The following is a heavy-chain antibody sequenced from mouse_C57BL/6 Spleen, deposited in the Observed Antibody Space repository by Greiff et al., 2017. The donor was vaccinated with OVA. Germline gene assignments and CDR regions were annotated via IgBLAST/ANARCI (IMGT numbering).Heavy chain of an antibody. D-gene: IGHD2-4*01. V-gene: IGHV5-9-1*02. CDR1: GFTFSSYA. CDR3: TRGDYAFDY. Sequence: DVMLVESGEGLVKPGGSLKLSCAASGFTFSSYAMSWVRQTPEKRLEWVAYISSGGDYIYYADTVKGRFTISRDNARNTLYLQMSSLKSEDTAMYYCTRGDYAFDYWGQGTTLTVSS. CDR2: ISSGGDYI. J-gene: IGHJ2*01.